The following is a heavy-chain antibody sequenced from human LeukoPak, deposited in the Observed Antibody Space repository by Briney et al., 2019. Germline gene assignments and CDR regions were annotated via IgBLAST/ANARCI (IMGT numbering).Heavy chain of an antibody. J-gene: IGHJ4*02. D-gene: IGHD2-2*01. V-gene: IGHV3-30*04. CDR1: GFTFSSSV. CDR2: ISYDGSNK. CDR3: ATDLVEIIPGY. Sequence: GRSLRLSCAASGFTFSSSVMHWVRQAPGKGLEWVAVISYDGSNKYFADSVKGRFTISRDNSRNALYLQMNSLRPEDTAVYYCATDLVEIIPGYWGQGTLVTVSS.